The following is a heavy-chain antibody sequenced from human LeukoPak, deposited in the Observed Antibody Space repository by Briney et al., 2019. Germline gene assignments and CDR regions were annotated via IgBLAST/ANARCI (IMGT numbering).Heavy chain of an antibody. CDR1: GFTVSSDA. V-gene: IGHV3-23*01. J-gene: IGHJ5*02. CDR3: AKDRGRSSSWYNWFDP. CDR2: ISGSGGST. Sequence: GSLRLSCAASGFTVSSDAMSWVRQAPGKGLEWVSAISGSGGSTYYADSAKGRFTISRDNSKNTLYLQMNSLRAEDTAVYYRAKDRGRSSSWYNWFDPWGQGTLVTVSS. D-gene: IGHD6-13*01.